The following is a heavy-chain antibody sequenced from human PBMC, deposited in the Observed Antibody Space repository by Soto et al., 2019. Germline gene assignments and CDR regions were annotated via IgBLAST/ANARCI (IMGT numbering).Heavy chain of an antibody. CDR2: IYNSGST. CDR1: GDSAISGSYY. D-gene: IGHD3-22*01. Sequence: SETLSLTCTVSGDSAISGSYYWSWIRQPPWKGLEWIGYIYNSGSTKYNPSLKTRVTISVDTSKNQLSLKLSSVTAADTAVYYCARVSYYYDSSSYYFFDYWGQGTPVTVSS. J-gene: IGHJ4*02. V-gene: IGHV4-61*01. CDR3: ARVSYYYDSSSYYFFDY.